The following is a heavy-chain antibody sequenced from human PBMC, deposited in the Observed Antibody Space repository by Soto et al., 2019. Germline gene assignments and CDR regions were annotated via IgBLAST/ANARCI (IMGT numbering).Heavy chain of an antibody. CDR3: ARGARGAVAGTYSFDY. V-gene: IGHV3-64*01. CDR1: GFTFSSYA. CDR2: ISSNGGST. D-gene: IGHD6-19*01. J-gene: IGHJ4*02. Sequence: EVQLVESGGGLVQPGGSLRLSCAASGFTFSSYAMYWVRQAPGKGLEYVSAISSNGGSTSYANSVKGRFTISRDNSKNTLYLQMVSLRAEDMAVYYCARGARGAVAGTYSFDYWGQGTLLTVSS.